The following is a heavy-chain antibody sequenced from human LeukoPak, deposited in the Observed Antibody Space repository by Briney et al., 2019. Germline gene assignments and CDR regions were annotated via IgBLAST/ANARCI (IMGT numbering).Heavy chain of an antibody. D-gene: IGHD3-3*01. Sequence: GGSLRLSCAASGFTFDDYAMHWVRQAPGKGLEWVSGISWNSGSIGYADSVKGRFTISRDNAKNSLYLQMNSPRAEDTALYYCAKGAEWPWSAFDIWGQGTMVTVSS. CDR3: AKGAEWPWSAFDI. CDR1: GFTFDDYA. V-gene: IGHV3-9*01. CDR2: ISWNSGSI. J-gene: IGHJ3*02.